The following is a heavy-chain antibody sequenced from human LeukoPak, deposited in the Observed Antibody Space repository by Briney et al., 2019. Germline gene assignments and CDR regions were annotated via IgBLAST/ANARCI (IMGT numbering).Heavy chain of an antibody. Sequence: GGSLRLSCAASGFTVSSNYMSWVLQAPGKGLEWVSVIYSGGSTYYADSVKGRFTISRDNSKNTLYLQMNSLRAEDTAVYYCATCSYYYDSSGYYYYYYMDVWGKGTTVTVSS. CDR3: ATCSYYYDSSGYYYYYYMDV. J-gene: IGHJ6*03. CDR1: GFTVSSNY. D-gene: IGHD3-22*01. CDR2: IYSGGST. V-gene: IGHV3-53*01.